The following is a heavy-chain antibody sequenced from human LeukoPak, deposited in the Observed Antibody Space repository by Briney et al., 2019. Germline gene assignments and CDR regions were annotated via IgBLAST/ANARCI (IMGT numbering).Heavy chain of an antibody. J-gene: IGHJ4*02. CDR1: GFTFSSYA. V-gene: IGHV3-30-3*01. CDR2: ISYDGSNK. Sequence: QPGGSLRLSCAASGFTFSSYAMHWVRQAPGKGLEWVAVISYDGSNKYYADSVKGRFTISRDNSKNTLYLQMNSLRAEDTAVYYCAKDSSGYPFDYWGQGTLVTVSS. D-gene: IGHD5-12*01. CDR3: AKDSSGYPFDY.